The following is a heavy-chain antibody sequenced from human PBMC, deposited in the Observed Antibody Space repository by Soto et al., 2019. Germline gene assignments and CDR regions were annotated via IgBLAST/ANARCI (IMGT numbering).Heavy chain of an antibody. CDR3: ARQPLPLARPDYYYGMDV. CDR1: GYSFTSYW. CDR2: IYPGDSDT. J-gene: IGHJ6*02. D-gene: IGHD6-6*01. V-gene: IGHV5-51*01. Sequence: GESLKISCKGSGYSFTSYWIGWVRQMPGKGLEWMGIIYPGDSDTRYSPSFQGQVTISADKSISTAYLQWSSLKASDTAMYYCARQPLPLARPDYYYGMDVWGQGTTVTVSS.